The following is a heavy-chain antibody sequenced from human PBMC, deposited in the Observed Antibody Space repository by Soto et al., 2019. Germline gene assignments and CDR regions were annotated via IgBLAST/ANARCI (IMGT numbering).Heavy chain of an antibody. CDR2: ISYDGSNK. V-gene: IGHV3-30*18. J-gene: IGHJ6*02. CDR3: AKDLEDIVVVVAATYESRTPYYYGMDV. Sequence: GGSLRLSCAASGFTFSSYGMHWVRQAPGKGLEWVAVISYDGSNKYYADSVKGRFTISRDNSKNTLYLQMNSLRAEDTAVYYCAKDLEDIVVVVAATYESRTPYYYGMDVWGQGTTVTVSS. D-gene: IGHD2-15*01. CDR1: GFTFSSYG.